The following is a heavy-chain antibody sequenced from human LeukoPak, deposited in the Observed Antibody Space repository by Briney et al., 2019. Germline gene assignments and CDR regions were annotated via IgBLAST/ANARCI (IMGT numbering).Heavy chain of an antibody. V-gene: IGHV4-30-2*01. Sequence: KSSETLSLTCTVSGGSISSGGYYWSWIRQPPGKGLEWIGYIYHSGSTYYNPSLKSRVTISVDRSKNQFSLKLSSVTAADTAVYYCARVSAVVFDIWGQGTMVTVSS. CDR3: ARVSAVVFDI. J-gene: IGHJ3*02. CDR1: GGSISSGGYY. CDR2: IYHSGST. D-gene: IGHD2-15*01.